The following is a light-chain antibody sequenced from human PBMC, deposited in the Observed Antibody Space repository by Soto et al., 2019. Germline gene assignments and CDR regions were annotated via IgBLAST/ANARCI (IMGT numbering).Light chain of an antibody. CDR3: QQYGNSPWT. CDR2: GAS. Sequence: EIVLTQSPGTLSLSPGERATLSCRASQSVSSSYLVWYQQKPGQAPTLLIYGASTRATGIPVRFSGSGSGTDFTLTISRLEPEDFAVYYCQQYGNSPWTFGQGNKVEF. J-gene: IGKJ1*01. CDR1: QSVSSSY. V-gene: IGKV3-20*01.